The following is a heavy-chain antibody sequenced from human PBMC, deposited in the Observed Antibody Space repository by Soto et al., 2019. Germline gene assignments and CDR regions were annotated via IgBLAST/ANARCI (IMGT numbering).Heavy chain of an antibody. CDR2: IYPGDSDT. CDR1: GYSFTSYW. Sequence: PGESLKISCKGSGYSFTSYWIGWVRQMPGKGLEWMGIIYPGDSDTRYSPSFQGQVTISADKSISTAYLQWSSLKASDTAMYYCARSYSSSFDGMDVWGQGTTVTVSS. D-gene: IGHD6-6*01. CDR3: ARSYSSSFDGMDV. V-gene: IGHV5-51*01. J-gene: IGHJ6*02.